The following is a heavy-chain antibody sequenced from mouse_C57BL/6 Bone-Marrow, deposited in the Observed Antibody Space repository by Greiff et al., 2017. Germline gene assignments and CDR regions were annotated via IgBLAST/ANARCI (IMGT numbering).Heavy chain of an antibody. D-gene: IGHD2-12*01. CDR3: ARRGAYYSYYYDMDY. CDR2: IYPGDGDT. V-gene: IGHV1-82*01. J-gene: IGHJ4*01. Sequence: VQLQQSGPELVKPGASVKISCKASGYAFSSSWMNWVKQRPGQGLEWIGRIYPGDGDTNYNGKFKGKDTLTADKSSSTAYVQLSSLTSEDSAVYFCARRGAYYSYYYDMDYWGQGTSVTVSS. CDR1: GYAFSSSW.